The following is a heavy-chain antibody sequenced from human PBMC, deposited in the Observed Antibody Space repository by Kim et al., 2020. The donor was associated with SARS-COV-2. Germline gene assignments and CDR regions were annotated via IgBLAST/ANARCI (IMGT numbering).Heavy chain of an antibody. Sequence: GGSLRLSCAASGFTFDDYGMSWVRQAPGKGLEWVSGINWNGGSTGYADSVKGRFTISRDNAKNSLYLQMNSLRAEDTALYHCARAPWGGSYFGGMDVWGQGTTVTVSS. CDR1: GFTFDDYG. CDR3: ARAPWGGSYFGGMDV. J-gene: IGHJ6*02. D-gene: IGHD1-26*01. CDR2: INWNGGST. V-gene: IGHV3-20*01.